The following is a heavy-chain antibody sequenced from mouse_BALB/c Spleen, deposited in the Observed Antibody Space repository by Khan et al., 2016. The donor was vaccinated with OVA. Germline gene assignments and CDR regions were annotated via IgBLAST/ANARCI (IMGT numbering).Heavy chain of an antibody. CDR3: ARSWAMDY. Sequence: EVELVESGGGFVQPGGSRKLSCAASGFTFSDYGMAWVRQAPGKGPEWVAFISNLAYSIYYADTVTGRFTISRENAKNTLYLKMSSLRSEDTAMYYCARSWAMDYWGKGTSVTVSS. J-gene: IGHJ4*01. CDR1: GFTFSDYG. V-gene: IGHV5-15*02. CDR2: ISNLAYSI.